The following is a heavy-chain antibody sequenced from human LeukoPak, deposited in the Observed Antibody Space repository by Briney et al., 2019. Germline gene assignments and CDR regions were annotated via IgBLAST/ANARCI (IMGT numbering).Heavy chain of an antibody. CDR3: ARLDSTYDILTGYYPGPFDY. D-gene: IGHD3-9*01. J-gene: IGHJ4*02. CDR2: IYYSGST. CDR1: GGSISSYY. Sequence: SETLSLTCTVSGGSISSYYWSWIRQPPGKGLEWIGYIYYSGSTNYNPSLKSRVTISVDTSKNQFPLKLSSVTAADTAVYYCARLDSTYDILTGYYPGPFDYWGQGTLVTVSS. V-gene: IGHV4-59*08.